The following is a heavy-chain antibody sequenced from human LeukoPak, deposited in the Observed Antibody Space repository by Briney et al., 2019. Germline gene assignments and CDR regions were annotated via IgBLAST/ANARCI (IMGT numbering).Heavy chain of an antibody. CDR3: AKSTPPYYYDSSGSEGFDY. CDR2: IWYDGSNK. Sequence: PGGSLRLSCAASGFIFSNYGMHWVRQAPGKGLEWVAVIWYDGSNKYYADSVKGRFTISRDNSKNTLYLQMNSLRAEDTAVYYCAKSTPPYYYDSSGSEGFDYWGQGTLVTVSS. CDR1: GFIFSNYG. D-gene: IGHD3-22*01. J-gene: IGHJ4*02. V-gene: IGHV3-33*06.